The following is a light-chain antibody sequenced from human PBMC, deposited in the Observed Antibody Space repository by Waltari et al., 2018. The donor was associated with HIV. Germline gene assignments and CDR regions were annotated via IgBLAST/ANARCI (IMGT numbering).Light chain of an antibody. CDR3: AAWDDSLSGHVV. CDR1: SSNIGSNY. Sequence: QSVLTHTPSASGTPGQRVTIPCSGSSSNIGSNYVSWYQQLPGTAPKLRIYRSNQRPPGVPGRFSGSKSGTSASLAISGLRSEDEADYYCAAWDDSLSGHVVFGGGTKLTVL. CDR2: RSN. V-gene: IGLV1-47*01. J-gene: IGLJ2*01.